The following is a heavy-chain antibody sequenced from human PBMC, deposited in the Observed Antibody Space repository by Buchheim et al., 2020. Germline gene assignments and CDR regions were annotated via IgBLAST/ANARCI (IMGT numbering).Heavy chain of an antibody. CDR2: IYHSGNT. D-gene: IGHD3-10*01. CDR3: ARAGRFGELPFPWFDP. CDR1: GGSISSGGYS. J-gene: IGHJ5*02. Sequence: QLQLQESGSGLVKPSQTLSLTCAVSGGSISSGGYSWSWIRQPPGKGLEWIGYIYHSGNTYYNPSLKSRVTISVDRSKKQFSLKLSSVTAADTAVYYCARAGRFGELPFPWFDPWGQGTL. V-gene: IGHV4-30-2*01.